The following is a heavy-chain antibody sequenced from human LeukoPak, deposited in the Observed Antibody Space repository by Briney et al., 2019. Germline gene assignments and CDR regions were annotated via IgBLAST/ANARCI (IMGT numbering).Heavy chain of an antibody. CDR3: ARDKMVGATNFDY. D-gene: IGHD1-26*01. Sequence: GESLKISCKGSGYSFSSHWMNWVRQAPGKGLEWVADIKQDGSEKYYVDSVRGRFTISRDNAKNSLYLQMNSLRAEDTAVYYCARDKMVGATNFDYWGQGTLVTVSS. CDR1: GYSFSSHW. CDR2: IKQDGSEK. J-gene: IGHJ4*02. V-gene: IGHV3-7*05.